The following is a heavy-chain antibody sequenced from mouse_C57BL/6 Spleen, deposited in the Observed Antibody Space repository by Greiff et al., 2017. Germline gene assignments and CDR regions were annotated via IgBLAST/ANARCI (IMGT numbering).Heavy chain of an antibody. J-gene: IGHJ4*01. Sequence: QVQLQQSGAELVKPGASVKLSCKASGYTFTEYTIHWVKQRPGQGLEWIGWFYPGSGSIKYNEKFKDKATLTADKSSSTVYMDLSRSSSEDTALYFGERHESWLSAWDYWGQGTSVTVSS. CDR1: GYTFTEYT. CDR3: ERHESWLSAWDY. V-gene: IGHV1-62-2*01. CDR2: FYPGSGSI. D-gene: IGHD6-2*01.